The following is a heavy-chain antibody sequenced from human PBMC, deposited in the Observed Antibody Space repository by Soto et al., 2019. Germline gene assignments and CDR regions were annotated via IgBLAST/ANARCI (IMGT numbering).Heavy chain of an antibody. CDR1: GYTFTSYA. J-gene: IGHJ3*01. CDR3: ARGLCTGGTCYGLTFDL. V-gene: IGHV1-3*01. CDR2: INAGNGNT. Sequence: ASVKVSCKASGYTFTSYAMHWVRQAPGQRLEWMGWINAGNGNTKYSQKFQGRVTITRDTSTSTAYMELSSLTSEDTAVYYCARGLCTGGTCYGLTFDLWGQGTVVTVSS. D-gene: IGHD2-15*01.